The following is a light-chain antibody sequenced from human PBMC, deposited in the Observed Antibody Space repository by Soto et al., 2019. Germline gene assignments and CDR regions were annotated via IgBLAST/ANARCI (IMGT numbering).Light chain of an antibody. J-gene: IGLJ2*01. V-gene: IGLV2-8*01. CDR1: SSDVGGNNY. Sequence: QSVLTQPPSASGSPGQTVTISCTGTSSDVGGNNYVSWYQQHPGKAHKLMIYEVNKPPSGVADRFSGSKSGNTASLTVSGLKAEDEADYCCSSYAGMSLVVFGGGTKVTVL. CDR3: SSYAGMSLVV. CDR2: EVN.